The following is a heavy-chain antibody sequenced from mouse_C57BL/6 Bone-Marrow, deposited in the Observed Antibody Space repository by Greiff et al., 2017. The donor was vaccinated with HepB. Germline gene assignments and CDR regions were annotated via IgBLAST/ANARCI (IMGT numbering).Heavy chain of an antibody. CDR3: ALITTVVAFDY. CDR2: SYPGDGDT. J-gene: IGHJ2*01. CDR1: GYAFSSSW. Sequence: QVQLQQSGPELVKPGASVKISCKASGYAFSSSWMNWVKQRPGKGLEWIGRSYPGDGDTNYNGKFKGKATLTADKSSSTAYMQLSSLTSEDSAVYFCALITTVVAFDYWGQGTTLTVSS. D-gene: IGHD1-1*01. V-gene: IGHV1-82*01.